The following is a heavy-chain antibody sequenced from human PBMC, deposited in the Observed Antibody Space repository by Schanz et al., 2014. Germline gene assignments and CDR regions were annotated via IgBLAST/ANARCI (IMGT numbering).Heavy chain of an antibody. J-gene: IGHJ6*02. CDR3: ARLVGPSFYYGMDV. D-gene: IGHD2-15*01. V-gene: IGHV3-11*01. Sequence: QVQLVDSGGGLVKPGGSLRLSCAASGFTFSDYYMTWIRQAPGKGLEWVSDISDSGDSTHYADSVKGRFTISRDNAKNSLFLQMNSLSAEDTAVYYCARLVGPSFYYGMDVWGQGTTVTVSS. CDR2: ISDSGDST. CDR1: GFTFSDYY.